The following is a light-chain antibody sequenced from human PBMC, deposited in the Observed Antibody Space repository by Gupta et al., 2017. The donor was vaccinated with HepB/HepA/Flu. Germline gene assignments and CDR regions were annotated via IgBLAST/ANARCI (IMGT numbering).Light chain of an antibody. CDR3: HHHQSYPPIT. Sequence: DIQLTQSPSFLSASVGDRVTITCRASQGISTYLAWYQQEPGKAPKLLIYAASTWQSGVQSRFGGSGCGKELTLTNSSRQQEEFASYYYHHHQSYPPITFGQGTQVEIK. J-gene: IGKJ5*01. CDR2: AAS. CDR1: QGISTY. V-gene: IGKV1-9*01.